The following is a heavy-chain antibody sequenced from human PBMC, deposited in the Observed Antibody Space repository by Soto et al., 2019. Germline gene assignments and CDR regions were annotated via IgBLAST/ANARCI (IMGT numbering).Heavy chain of an antibody. V-gene: IGHV4-59*01. D-gene: IGHD6-6*01. CDR1: GFTFSSYA. Sequence: VQLLESGGGLVQPGGSLRLSCAASGFTFSSYAMTWVRQAPGKGLEWVGYIYNTGSTNYNPSLKSRVTISVDTSKNQFSLRLSSVTAADTAVYYCAKARPGAYYYFGLDVWGQGTTVTVSS. J-gene: IGHJ6*02. CDR3: AKARPGAYYYFGLDV. CDR2: IYNTGST.